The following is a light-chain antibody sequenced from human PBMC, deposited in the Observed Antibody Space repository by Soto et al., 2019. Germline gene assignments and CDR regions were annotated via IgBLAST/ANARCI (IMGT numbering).Light chain of an antibody. CDR2: GAS. V-gene: IGKV3-15*01. CDR1: QSVSSN. Sequence: EIVMTQSPATLSASAGERATLSCRASQSVSSNLAWYQRKPGQPPRLLILGASTRATGIPARFSGSGSGTEFTLTISSLQSEDFAVYYCQQYNNWPLLTFGGGTKVEIK. CDR3: QQYNNWPLLT. J-gene: IGKJ4*01.